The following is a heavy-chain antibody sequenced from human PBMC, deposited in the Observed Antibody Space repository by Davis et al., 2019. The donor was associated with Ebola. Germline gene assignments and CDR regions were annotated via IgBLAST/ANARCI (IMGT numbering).Heavy chain of an antibody. V-gene: IGHV1-2*06. Sequence: AASVKVSCKASGYTFTGYYMHWVRQAPGQGLEWMGRINPNSGVTNYAQKFQGRVTMTRDTSISTAYMELSTLRSDGTAMFYCASTKAGLDYWGQGSLVTVSS. D-gene: IGHD2-8*01. CDR1: GYTFTGYY. CDR2: INPNSGVT. CDR3: ASTKAGLDY. J-gene: IGHJ4*02.